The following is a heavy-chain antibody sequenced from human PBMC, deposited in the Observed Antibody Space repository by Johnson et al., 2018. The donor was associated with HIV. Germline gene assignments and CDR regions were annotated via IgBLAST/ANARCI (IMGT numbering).Heavy chain of an antibody. J-gene: IGHJ3*02. Sequence: EVQLVESGGDLVQPGGSLRLSCVGSGFTFSTNWMHWVRQAPGKGLVWVSRINSDGSSTSYADSVKGRFTISRDNAKNTLYLQMNSLRAVDTAVYYCARRADPTNAFDIWGQGTMVTVSS. CDR2: INSDGSST. CDR3: ARRADPTNAFDI. CDR1: GFTFSTNW. V-gene: IGHV3-74*01. D-gene: IGHD5-24*01.